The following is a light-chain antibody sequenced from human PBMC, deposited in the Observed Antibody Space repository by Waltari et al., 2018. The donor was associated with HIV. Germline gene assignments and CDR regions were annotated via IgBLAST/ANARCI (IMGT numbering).Light chain of an antibody. CDR3: TGWDASRSEYV. CDR1: YSNIGSDT. V-gene: IGLV1-47*01. CDR2: KNI. J-gene: IGLJ1*01. Sequence: QSVLTQPPSASGTPGQRVTISCSGSYSNIGSDTVYWFQHLPGTAPKLLIYKNIQRPSGVPDRFSGSRSGTSASPAISGLRSEDEAEYDCTGWDASRSEYVFGTGTRVTVL.